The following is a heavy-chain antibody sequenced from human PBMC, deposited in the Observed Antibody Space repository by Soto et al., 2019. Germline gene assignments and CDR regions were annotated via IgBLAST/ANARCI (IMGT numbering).Heavy chain of an antibody. CDR2: ISYDGSNK. CDR3: AKAGPHFDY. Sequence: PGGSLRLSCAASGFTFSSYGMLWVRQAPGKGPEWVALISYDGSNKHYADSVKGRFTISRDNSKNTLYLQMSSLRGEDTAVYYCAKAGPHFDYWGQGALVTVYS. V-gene: IGHV3-30*18. J-gene: IGHJ4*02. CDR1: GFTFSSYG. D-gene: IGHD7-27*01.